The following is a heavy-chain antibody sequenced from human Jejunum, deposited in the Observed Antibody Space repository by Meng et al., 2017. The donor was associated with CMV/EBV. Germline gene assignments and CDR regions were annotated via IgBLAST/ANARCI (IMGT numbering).Heavy chain of an antibody. D-gene: IGHD1-26*01. CDR1: SLSAGAVG. Sequence: SLSAGAVGGGWVRQPPGKALEWLALIFWNDDKTYRPYLKSRLTITRSTSENQVVLTMTNMDPTDTGTYYCAHSGAGSHYGNHFEYWGQGTLVTVSS. CDR3: AHSGAGSHYGNHFEY. J-gene: IGHJ4*02. V-gene: IGHV2-5*01. CDR2: IFWNDDK.